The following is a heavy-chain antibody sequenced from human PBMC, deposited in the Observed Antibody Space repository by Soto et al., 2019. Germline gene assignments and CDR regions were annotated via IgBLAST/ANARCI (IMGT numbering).Heavy chain of an antibody. CDR3: ARRGGDYVYLFYYYYGMDV. CDR1: GGSFSGYY. Sequence: SSETLSLTCAVYGGSFSGYYWSWIRQPPGKGLEWIGEINHSGSTNYNPSLKSRVTISVDASKNQFSLKLSSVTAADTAVYYCARRGGDYVYLFYYYYGMDVWGQGTTVT. D-gene: IGHD4-17*01. CDR2: INHSGST. J-gene: IGHJ6*02. V-gene: IGHV4-34*01.